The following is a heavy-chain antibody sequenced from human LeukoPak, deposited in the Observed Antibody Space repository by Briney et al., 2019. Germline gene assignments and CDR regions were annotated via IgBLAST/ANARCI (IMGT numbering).Heavy chain of an antibody. CDR1: GYTFTTYD. CDR2: MNPNSGNT. V-gene: IGHV1-8*01. CDR3: ASTYRIGATGVFHFDY. Sequence: ASLKVSSKASGYTFTTYDINWVRQATGQGGEWMGWMNPNSGNTGYTQKFQGRVTITGNTSISTAYMELSSLRCEDTAVYYCASTYRIGATGVFHFDYWGQGTLVTVSS. J-gene: IGHJ4*02. D-gene: IGHD6-13*01.